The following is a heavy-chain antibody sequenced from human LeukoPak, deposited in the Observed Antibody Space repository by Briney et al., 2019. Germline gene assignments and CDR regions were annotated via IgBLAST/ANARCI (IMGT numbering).Heavy chain of an antibody. CDR1: GGSISSSSYY. CDR2: IYYSGST. J-gene: IGHJ4*02. CDR3: ARAYDYGVLDY. D-gene: IGHD4-17*01. V-gene: IGHV4-39*07. Sequence: LRLSCAVSGGSISSSSYYWGWIRQPPGKGLEWIGSIYYSGSTYYNPSLKSRVTISVDTSKNQFSLKLSSVTAADTAVYYCARAYDYGVLDYWGQGTLVTVSP.